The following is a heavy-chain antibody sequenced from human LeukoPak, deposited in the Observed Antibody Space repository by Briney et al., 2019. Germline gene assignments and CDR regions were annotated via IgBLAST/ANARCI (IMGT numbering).Heavy chain of an antibody. D-gene: IGHD6-13*01. CDR2: IYYSGST. CDR3: ARQRGVWFGSSWYPYYFDY. V-gene: IGHV4-39*01. J-gene: IGHJ4*02. Sequence: PSETLSLTCTVSGGSISSSSYYWGWIRQPPGKGLEWIGSIYYSGSTYYNPSLKSRVTISVDTCKNQFSLKLSSVTAADTAVYYCARQRGVWFGSSWYPYYFDYWGQGTLVTVSS. CDR1: GGSISSSSYY.